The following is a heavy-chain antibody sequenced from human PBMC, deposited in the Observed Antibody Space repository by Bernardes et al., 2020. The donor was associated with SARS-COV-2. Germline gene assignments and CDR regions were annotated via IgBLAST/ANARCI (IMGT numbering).Heavy chain of an antibody. CDR1: GFIFSSYW. D-gene: IGHD6-25*01. J-gene: IGHJ4*02. CDR3: ARGASSGYRIDY. Sequence: GGSLRLSCAASGFIFSSYWMHWVRQVPGRWLVWLSRIKSDGSTTNYADPVKGRFTISRDNAKNTLWLQMNRLRDEDTAMYYCARGASSGYRIDYWGPGTLVTVSS. CDR2: IKSDGSTT. V-gene: IGHV3-74*01.